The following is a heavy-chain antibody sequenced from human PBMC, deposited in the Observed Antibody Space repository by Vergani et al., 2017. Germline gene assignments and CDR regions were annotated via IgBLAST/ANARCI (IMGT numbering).Heavy chain of an antibody. Sequence: QVQLQQWGAGLLKPSETLSLTCAVYGGSFSGYYWSWIRQPPGKGLEWIGEINHSGSTNYNPSLKSRVTISVDTSKNQFSLKLSSVTAADTAVYYCARGCSGGSCYYYYGMDVWGQGTTVTVSS. V-gene: IGHV4-34*01. CDR2: INHSGST. J-gene: IGHJ6*02. D-gene: IGHD2-15*01. CDR3: ARGCSGGSCYYYYGMDV. CDR1: GGSFSGYY.